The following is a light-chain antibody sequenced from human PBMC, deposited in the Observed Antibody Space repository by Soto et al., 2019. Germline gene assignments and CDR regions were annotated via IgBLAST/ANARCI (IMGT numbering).Light chain of an antibody. CDR2: KAS. CDR1: QTISSW. J-gene: IGKJ1*01. V-gene: IGKV1-5*03. CDR3: QHYNSYSEA. Sequence: DIQRTQSPSTLSGSVGDRVTITCRASQTISSWLAWYQKKPGKDPKLMIYKASTLKSGVPSRFSGSGSGTEFNLTISRLQTDDFATYDCQHYNSYSEAFGQGTKVDNK.